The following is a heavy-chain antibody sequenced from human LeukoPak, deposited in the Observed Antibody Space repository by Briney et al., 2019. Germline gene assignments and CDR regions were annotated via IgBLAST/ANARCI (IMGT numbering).Heavy chain of an antibody. V-gene: IGHV1-18*01. CDR3: ATLKTITMIVVVITPGYYFDY. Sequence: ASVKVPCKASGYTFTSYGISWVRQAPGQGLEWMGWISAYNGNTNYAQKLQGRVTMTEDTSTDTAYMELSSLRSEDTAVYYCATLKTITMIVVVITPGYYFDYWGQGTLVTVSS. J-gene: IGHJ4*02. CDR1: GYTFTSYG. CDR2: ISAYNGNT. D-gene: IGHD3-22*01.